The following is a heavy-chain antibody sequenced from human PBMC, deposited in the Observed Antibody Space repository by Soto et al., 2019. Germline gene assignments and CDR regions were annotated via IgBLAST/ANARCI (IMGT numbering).Heavy chain of an antibody. V-gene: IGHV3-33*01. D-gene: IGHD3-22*01. CDR3: ARDYDSSGYPRYYFDY. CDR2: IWYDGSNK. Sequence: GGSLRLSCAASGFTFSSYGMHWVRQAPGKGLEWVAVIWYDGSNKYYADSVKGRFTISRDNSKNTLYLQMNSLRAEDTAVYYCARDYDSSGYPRYYFDYWGQGTLVTSPQ. CDR1: GFTFSSYG. J-gene: IGHJ4*02.